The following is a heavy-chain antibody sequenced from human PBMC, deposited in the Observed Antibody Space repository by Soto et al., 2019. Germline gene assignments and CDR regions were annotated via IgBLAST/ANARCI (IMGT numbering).Heavy chain of an antibody. CDR3: ARERVGTSRAVVTAIQDWFDP. D-gene: IGHD2-21*02. Sequence: WASVKVSCKASGYTFTGYYMHWVRQAPGQGLEWMGWINPNSGGTNYAQKFQGRVTMTRDTSISTAYMELSRLRSDDTAVYYCARERVGTSRAVVTAIQDWFDPWGQGTLVNVS. CDR2: INPNSGGT. J-gene: IGHJ5*02. CDR1: GYTFTGYY. V-gene: IGHV1-2*02.